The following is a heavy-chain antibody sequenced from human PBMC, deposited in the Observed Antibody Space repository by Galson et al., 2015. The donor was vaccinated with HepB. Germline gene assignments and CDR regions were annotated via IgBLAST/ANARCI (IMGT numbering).Heavy chain of an antibody. CDR1: GGTFSSYA. Sequence: SVKVSCKASGGTFSSYAISWVRQAPGQGLEWMGGIIPIFGTANYAQKFQGRVTITADESTSTAYMELSSLRSEDTAVYYCARSPPGDWGDDFWPGTKGGYYYGMDVWGQGTTVTVSS. CDR3: ARSPPGDWGDDFWPGTKGGYYYGMDV. D-gene: IGHD3-3*01. J-gene: IGHJ6*02. CDR2: IIPIFGTA. V-gene: IGHV1-69*13.